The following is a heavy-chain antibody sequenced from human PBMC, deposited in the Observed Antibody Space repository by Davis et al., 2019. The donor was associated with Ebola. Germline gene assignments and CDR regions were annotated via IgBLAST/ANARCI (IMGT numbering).Heavy chain of an antibody. J-gene: IGHJ4*02. V-gene: IGHV3-7*03. CDR1: GSTYSSYW. CDR3: ARARHSSTWFLGDFDY. D-gene: IGHD6-13*01. CDR2: IKQDGSER. Sequence: GESLMISCAASGSTYSSYWMSWVRRASGKGLEWGANIKQDGSERYYLDSVKGRFTISRDNAKNSLYLQINSPRAEDTAVYYCARARHSSTWFLGDFDYWGQGTLVTFSS.